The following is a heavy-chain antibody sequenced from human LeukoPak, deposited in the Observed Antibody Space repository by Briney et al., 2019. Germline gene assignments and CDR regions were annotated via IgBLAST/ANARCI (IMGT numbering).Heavy chain of an antibody. D-gene: IGHD1-26*01. CDR3: ARVGFLEATDY. CDR1: AFTFSTYK. V-gene: IGHV3-74*01. CDR2: ISSDGSST. J-gene: IGHJ4*02. Sequence: GGSLRLSCAASAFTFSTYKMHWVRQAPGKGLVWVSRISSDGSSTIYADSVKGRFTISRDNAKNTLYLQMNSLRAEDTAVYYCARVGFLEATDYWGQGTLVTVSS.